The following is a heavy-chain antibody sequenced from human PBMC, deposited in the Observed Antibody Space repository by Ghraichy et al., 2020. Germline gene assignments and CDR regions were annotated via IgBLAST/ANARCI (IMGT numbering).Heavy chain of an antibody. D-gene: IGHD2-2*01. J-gene: IGHJ4*02. V-gene: IGHV3-21*01. Sequence: GGSLRLSCAASGFNFSIYSMIWVRQAPGKGLEWVSSISSISEYIYYADSVKGRFTISRDNAKKSLYLQMNSLRAEDTAVYYCAREDCSSISCFAKVPDYWGQRTLVTVSS. CDR2: ISSISEYI. CDR3: AREDCSSISCFAKVPDY. CDR1: GFNFSIYS.